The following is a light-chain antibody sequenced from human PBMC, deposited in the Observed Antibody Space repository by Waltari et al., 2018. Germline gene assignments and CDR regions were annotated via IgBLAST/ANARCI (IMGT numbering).Light chain of an antibody. CDR3: MQAIQAWT. J-gene: IGKJ1*01. V-gene: IGKV2-28*01. CDR1: QGLLHSSGYNF. Sequence: EIVMTQSPLSLSVTPGGPASISCKSSQGLLHSSGYNFLDWYLQKPGQSPHLLIYLGSNRASGVPDRFSGSGSGTDFTLKISRVEAEDVGVYYCMQAIQAWTFGQGTKVEIK. CDR2: LGS.